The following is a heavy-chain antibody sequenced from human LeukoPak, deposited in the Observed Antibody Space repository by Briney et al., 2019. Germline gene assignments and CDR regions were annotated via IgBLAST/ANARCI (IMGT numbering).Heavy chain of an antibody. CDR2: IGPTGSDR. D-gene: IGHD1-14*01. V-gene: IGHV3-21*06. CDR1: GLTFSTSG. J-gene: IGHJ4*02. CDR3: ATETNGRHYDY. Sequence: GGSLRLSCTASGLTFSTSGFIWVRPAPGKGLEWVASIGPTGSDRYHADSIKGRFTISRDNANNFLYLQMNSQRAEDTAVYYCATETNGRHYDYWGQGTLLTVSS.